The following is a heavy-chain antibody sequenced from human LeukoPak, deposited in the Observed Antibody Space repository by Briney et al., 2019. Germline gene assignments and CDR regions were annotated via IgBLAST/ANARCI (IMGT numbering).Heavy chain of an antibody. CDR3: AKAVSHWELLGFFDY. D-gene: IGHD2-15*01. Sequence: PGRSLRLSCAASGFTFDDYVMHWVRQAPGKGLEWVSGISWNSGSIVYGDSVKGRFTVSRDNAKNSLYLQMNSLRVEDTAFYYCAKAVSHWELLGFFDYWGQGTLVTVSS. J-gene: IGHJ4*02. V-gene: IGHV3-9*01. CDR1: GFTFDDYV. CDR2: ISWNSGSI.